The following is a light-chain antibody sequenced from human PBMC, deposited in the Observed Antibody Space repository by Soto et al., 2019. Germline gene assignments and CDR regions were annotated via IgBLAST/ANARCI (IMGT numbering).Light chain of an antibody. J-gene: IGKJ4*01. CDR2: DAS. V-gene: IGKV1-33*01. Sequence: IQLTHSPSSLSASVGDRVTITCRASQGIRNDLGWYQQKPGKAPKLLIYDASNLETGVPSRFSGSGSGTDFTFTISSLQPEDIATYYCQQSYSTLTFGGGTKVDIK. CDR1: QGIRND. CDR3: QQSYSTLT.